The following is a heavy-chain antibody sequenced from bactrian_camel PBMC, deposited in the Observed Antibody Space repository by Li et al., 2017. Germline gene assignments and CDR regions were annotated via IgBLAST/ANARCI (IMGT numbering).Heavy chain of an antibody. CDR3: AADAFTYEYKVVGGPLPADFGY. V-gene: IGHV3S42*01. D-gene: IGHD1*01. CDR1: GFTFSSYD. Sequence: DVQLVESGGGLVQPGGSLRLSCQASGFTFSSYDMSWVRQAPGKGLEWVSAINSGGSTSYADSVKGRFTISKDNAKNTLYLQMNSLKPEDTAMYYCAADAFTYEYKVVGGPLPADFGYWGQGTQVTVS. CDR2: INSGGST. J-gene: IGHJ6*01.